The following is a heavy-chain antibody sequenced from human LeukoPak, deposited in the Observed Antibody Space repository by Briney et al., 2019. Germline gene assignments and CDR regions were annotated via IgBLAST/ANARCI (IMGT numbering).Heavy chain of an antibody. CDR3: ARLRVDTAMVISRYFDY. V-gene: IGHV5-51*01. Sequence: GESLKISCEGSGYSFTSYWIGWVRQMPGKGLEWMGIIYPGDSDTRYSPSFQGQVTISADKSISTAYLQWSSLKASDTAMYYCARLRVDTAMVISRYFDYWGQGTLVTVSS. J-gene: IGHJ4*02. CDR1: GYSFTSYW. CDR2: IYPGDSDT. D-gene: IGHD5-18*01.